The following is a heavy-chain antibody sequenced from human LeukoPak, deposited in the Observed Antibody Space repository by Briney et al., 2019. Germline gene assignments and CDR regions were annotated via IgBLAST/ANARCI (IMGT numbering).Heavy chain of an antibody. CDR1: GGSFSGYY. D-gene: IGHD6-19*01. V-gene: IGHV4-34*01. CDR3: ARDLPVQWLVPYYYYGMDV. Sequence: SETLSLTCAVYGGSFSGYYWSWIRQPPGKGLEWIGEINHSGSTNYNPSLKSRVTIPVDTSKNQFSLKLSSVTAADTAVYYCARDLPVQWLVPYYYYGMDVWGQGTTVTVSS. CDR2: INHSGST. J-gene: IGHJ6*02.